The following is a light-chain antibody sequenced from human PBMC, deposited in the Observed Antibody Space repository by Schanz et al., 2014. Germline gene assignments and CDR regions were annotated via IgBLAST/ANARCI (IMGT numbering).Light chain of an antibody. V-gene: IGLV2-8*01. CDR3: SSNGGVNIYV. CDR2: DVT. Sequence: QSVLTQPPSVSGSPGQSVTISCTGTSNDIGDYNYVSWYQQHPGKAPKLMIYDVTKRPSGVPDRFSGSKSGNTASLTVSGLQAEDEADYYCSSNGGVNIYVFGTGTKVTVL. CDR1: SNDIGDYNY. J-gene: IGLJ1*01.